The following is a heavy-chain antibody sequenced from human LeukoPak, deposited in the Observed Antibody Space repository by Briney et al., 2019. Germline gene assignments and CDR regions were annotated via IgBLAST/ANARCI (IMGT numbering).Heavy chain of an antibody. J-gene: IGHJ4*02. CDR1: GFTFSSYT. D-gene: IGHD6-25*01. CDR3: ARGIDSSGWYFDY. V-gene: IGHV3-48*02. CDR2: ISISSSTT. Sequence: GGSLRLSCAASGFTFSSYTMNWVRQAPGKGLEWISYISISSSTTYYADSVKGRFAISRDNAKNSVYLQMNSLGDEDTAVYYCARGIDSSGWYFDYWGQGTLVTVSS.